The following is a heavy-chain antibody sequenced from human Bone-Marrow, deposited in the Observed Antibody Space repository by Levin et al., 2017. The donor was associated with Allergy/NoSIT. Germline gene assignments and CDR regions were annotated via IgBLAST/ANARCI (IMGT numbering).Heavy chain of an antibody. J-gene: IGHJ6*02. D-gene: IGHD3-3*01. CDR2: MNPNSGQT. CDR1: GYIFTKYD. Sequence: ASVKVSCKASGYIFTKYDLNWVRQAPGQGPEWMGWMNPNSGQTGYAQRFKGRVTITRDTAMSSAFMELNSLTSEDTAVYYCARGRVYYGDGMDVWSQGTTVIVSS. V-gene: IGHV1-8*01. CDR3: ARGRVYYGDGMDV.